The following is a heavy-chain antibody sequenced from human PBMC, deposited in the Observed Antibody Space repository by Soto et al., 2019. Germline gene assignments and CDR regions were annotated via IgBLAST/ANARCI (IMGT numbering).Heavy chain of an antibody. CDR1: GFTFSSYW. V-gene: IGHV3-74*01. CDR3: ARATYSGYDSNYFDY. D-gene: IGHD5-12*01. Sequence: EVQLVESGGGLVQPGGSLRLSCAASGFTFSSYWMHWVRQAPGKGLVWVSRINSDGSSTSYADSVKGRFTISRDNAKNPLYLQMNSLRAEDTAVYYCARATYSGYDSNYFDYWGQGTLVTVSS. CDR2: INSDGSST. J-gene: IGHJ4*02.